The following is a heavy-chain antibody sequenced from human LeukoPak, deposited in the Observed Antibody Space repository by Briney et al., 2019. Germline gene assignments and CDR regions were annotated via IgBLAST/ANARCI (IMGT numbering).Heavy chain of an antibody. V-gene: IGHV3-48*03. CDR3: AKRLSSSSTWYYFDY. D-gene: IGHD6-13*01. CDR2: ISSSGSTI. Sequence: GGSLRLSCAAPGFTFSSYEMNWVRQAPRKGLEWVSYISSSGSTIYYADSVKGRFTLSRDNAKNSLYLQMNSLRAEDTAVYYCAKRLSSSSTWYYFDYWGQGTLVTVSS. J-gene: IGHJ4*02. CDR1: GFTFSSYE.